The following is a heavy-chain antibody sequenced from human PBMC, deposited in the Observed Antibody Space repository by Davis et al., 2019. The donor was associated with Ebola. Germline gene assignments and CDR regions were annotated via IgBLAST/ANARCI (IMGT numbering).Heavy chain of an antibody. CDR1: GFTFSSYG. V-gene: IGHV3-30*03. D-gene: IGHD6-25*01. CDR3: ARSGRLDY. CDR2: ISYDGSNK. Sequence: PGGSLRLSCAASGFTFSSYGMHWVRQAPGKGLEWLAVISYDGSNKYYADSVKGRFTISRDNSKNTLYLQMNSLRAEDTAVYYCARSGRLDYWGQGTLVTVSS. J-gene: IGHJ4*02.